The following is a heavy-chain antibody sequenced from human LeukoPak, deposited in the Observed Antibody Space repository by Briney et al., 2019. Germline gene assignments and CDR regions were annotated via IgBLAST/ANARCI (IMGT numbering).Heavy chain of an antibody. CDR1: GFTSSSYW. D-gene: IGHD3-9*01. V-gene: IGHV3-7*01. Sequence: GGSLRLSCAASGFTSSSYWVNWVREAPGEGREWVANINGDGRDKYYVGSVRGRFTISRDNADNALYLQMNSLRGDDTAVYYCARGVDSAIDWWGQGTLVTVSS. CDR3: ARGVDSAIDW. CDR2: INGDGRDK. J-gene: IGHJ4*02.